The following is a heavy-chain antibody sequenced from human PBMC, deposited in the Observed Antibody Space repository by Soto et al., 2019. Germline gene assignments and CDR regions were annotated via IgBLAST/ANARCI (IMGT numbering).Heavy chain of an antibody. D-gene: IGHD2-2*03. J-gene: IGHJ6*03. CDR2: INHSGST. CDR3: ARMDIVVVPAARYYYYYMDV. Sequence: SETLSLTCAVYGGSFSGYYWSWIRQPPGKGLEWIGEINHSGSTNYNPSLKSRVTISVDTSKNQFSLKLSSVTAADTAVYYCARMDIVVVPAARYYYYYMDVWGKGTTVTVSS. CDR1: GGSFSGYY. V-gene: IGHV4-34*01.